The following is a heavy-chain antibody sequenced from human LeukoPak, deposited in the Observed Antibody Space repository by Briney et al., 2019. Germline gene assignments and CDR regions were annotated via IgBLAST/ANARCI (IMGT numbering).Heavy chain of an antibody. CDR2: INHSGST. CDR3: TNQSRSGSYGNHFDY. Sequence: WESLSLTCAVYGGSFSGYYWSWIPQPTGKGLGWIEEINHSGSTNYNPSLKSRVTISVDTSKNPSSLKLSLVTAEDTAEYYGTNQSRSGSYGNHFDYWGQGTLVTVSS. V-gene: IGHV4-34*01. D-gene: IGHD6-19*01. CDR1: GGSFSGYY. J-gene: IGHJ4*02.